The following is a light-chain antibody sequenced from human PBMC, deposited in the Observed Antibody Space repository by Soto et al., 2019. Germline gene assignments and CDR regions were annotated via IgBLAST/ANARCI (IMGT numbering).Light chain of an antibody. Sequence: EILWTQTPGTRSLSPGEIATLXXRPSQSVSSSYLAWYQQKPGQAPRVXIYGASSRATGIPDRVSGSGSGTDFTLTISRLEPEDLAVYYCQQYGSSPITFGQGTRLEIK. V-gene: IGKV3-20*01. CDR2: GAS. CDR1: QSVSSSY. J-gene: IGKJ5*01. CDR3: QQYGSSPIT.